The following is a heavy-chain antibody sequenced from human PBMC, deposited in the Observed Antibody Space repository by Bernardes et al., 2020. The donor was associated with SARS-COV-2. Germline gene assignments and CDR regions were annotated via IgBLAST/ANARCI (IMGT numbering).Heavy chain of an antibody. V-gene: IGHV3-33*01. J-gene: IGHJ4*02. Sequence: GGSLSLSCAASGFNLGRYGMNWVRQVPGKGPEWVAVIWYDGRHKYYADSVKGRFTIYKDNSQNMVWLQMDSLRVEDTAVYYCARDLGGCGGDKCSYYFDHWGQGTRVTVPS. CDR3: ARDLGGCGGDKCSYYFDH. CDR2: IWYDGRHK. D-gene: IGHD2-21*01. CDR1: GFNLGRYG.